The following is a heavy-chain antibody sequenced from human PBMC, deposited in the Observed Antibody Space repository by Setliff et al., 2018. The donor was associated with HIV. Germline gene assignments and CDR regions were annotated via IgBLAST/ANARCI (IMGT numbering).Heavy chain of an antibody. CDR1: GGSISSGGYY. J-gene: IGHJ6*03. CDR2: IYYSGST. CDR3: ARGGIAAAGTYYYYMDV. Sequence: TLSLTCTVSGGSISSGGYYWSWIRQHPGKGLEWIGYIYYSGSTYYNPSLKSRVTISVDTSKNQFSLKLSSVTAADTAVYYCARGGIAAAGTYYYYMDVWGKGTTVTVSS. V-gene: IGHV4-31*03. D-gene: IGHD6-13*01.